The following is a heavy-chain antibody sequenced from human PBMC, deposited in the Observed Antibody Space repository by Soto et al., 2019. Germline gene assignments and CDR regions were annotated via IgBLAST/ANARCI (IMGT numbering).Heavy chain of an antibody. J-gene: IGHJ4*02. V-gene: IGHV3-30*18. CDR2: ISYDGSNK. D-gene: IGHD3-22*01. CDR3: AKSPGLYYYDSSGYYLDY. Sequence: PGGSLRVSCASSGFTFGSYGMRWVRQAPGKGLDWVAVISYDGSNKYYADSVKGRFTISRDNSKNTLYLQMNSLRAEDTAVYYCAKSPGLYYYDSSGYYLDYWGQGTLVTVSS. CDR1: GFTFGSYG.